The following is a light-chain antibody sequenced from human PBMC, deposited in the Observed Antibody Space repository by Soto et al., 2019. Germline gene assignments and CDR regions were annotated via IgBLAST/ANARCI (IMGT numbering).Light chain of an antibody. Sequence: EIVMTQSPATLSVSLGERATLSCRASQSVSSNLAWYQQKPGQAPRLLIYGASTRATGIPARFSGSGSGTEFTLTISSLRSEDFAVYYCQQYNNWPRTFGQGTKVEIK. CDR3: QQYNNWPRT. CDR1: QSVSSN. J-gene: IGKJ1*01. V-gene: IGKV3-15*01. CDR2: GAS.